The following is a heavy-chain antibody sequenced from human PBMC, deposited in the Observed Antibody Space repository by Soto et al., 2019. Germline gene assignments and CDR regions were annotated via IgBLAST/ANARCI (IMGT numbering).Heavy chain of an antibody. D-gene: IGHD6-13*01. CDR3: ARPGIEASGTMYGMDV. CDR2: ISRSSSTI. J-gene: IGHJ6*02. V-gene: IGHV3-48*02. Sequence: PGGSLRLSCEASGFTFSKYILNWVRQAPGKGLEWISSISRSSSTIYYADSVKGRFTISRDNAKNSLSLEMNSLRDEDTAVYYCARPGIEASGTMYGMDVWGQGTTVTVSS. CDR1: GFTFSKYI.